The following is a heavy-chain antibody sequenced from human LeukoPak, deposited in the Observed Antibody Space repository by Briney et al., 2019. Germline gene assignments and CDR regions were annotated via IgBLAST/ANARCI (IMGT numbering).Heavy chain of an antibody. CDR1: GGSISSGGYY. J-gene: IGHJ4*02. D-gene: IGHD4-17*01. CDR3: ARGSRTTVTTDY. V-gene: IGHV4-31*03. Sequence: SQTLSLTCXVSGGSISSGGYYWSWIRQHHGKGLEWIGYMYYSGSTYYNPSLKSRVTISVDTSKNQFSLKLSSVTAADTAVYYCARGSRTTVTTDYWGQGTLVTVSS. CDR2: MYYSGST.